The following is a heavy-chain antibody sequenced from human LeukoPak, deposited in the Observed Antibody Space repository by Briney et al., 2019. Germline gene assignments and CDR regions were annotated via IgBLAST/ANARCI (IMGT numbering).Heavy chain of an antibody. D-gene: IGHD4-17*01. CDR3: ARGRNGDLPYYYYGMDV. V-gene: IGHV3-33*01. CDR2: IWYDGSNK. CDR1: GFTFSSYG. Sequence: GGSLRLSCAASGFTFSSYGMHWVRQAPGKGLEWVAVIWYDGSNKYYADSVKGRSTISRDNSKNTLYLQMNSLRAEDTAVYYCARGRNGDLPYYYYGMDVWGQGTTVTVSS. J-gene: IGHJ6*02.